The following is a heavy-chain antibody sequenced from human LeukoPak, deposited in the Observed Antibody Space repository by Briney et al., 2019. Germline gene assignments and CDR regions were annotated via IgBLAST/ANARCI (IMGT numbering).Heavy chain of an antibody. D-gene: IGHD3-10*01. J-gene: IGHJ3*02. Sequence: ASVKVSCRASGYSFTGHYMHWVRQAPGQGLEWMGWINPKSGGTNYAQKFQGRVTMTRDTSISTAYMDMSSLRSDDTAVYYCARNLWFGESSDAFDMWGQGTMVTVSS. V-gene: IGHV1-2*02. CDR3: ARNLWFGESSDAFDM. CDR2: INPKSGGT. CDR1: GYSFTGHY.